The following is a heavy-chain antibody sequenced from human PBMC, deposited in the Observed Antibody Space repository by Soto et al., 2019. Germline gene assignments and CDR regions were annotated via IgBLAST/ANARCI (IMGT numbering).Heavy chain of an antibody. J-gene: IGHJ6*02. Sequence: QLQLVESGGGVVQPGTSLRLSCTASGSTFRNYIMHWVRQAQGKGLDWVAFISYDGSNKDYADSVEGRFTISRDNSKSTLYLQLSSLRPEDTAVYYCAGGDNYYALGVWGQGTTVTVSS. CDR3: AGGDNYYALGV. V-gene: IGHV3-30-3*01. CDR2: ISYDGSNK. CDR1: GSTFRNYI. D-gene: IGHD2-15*01.